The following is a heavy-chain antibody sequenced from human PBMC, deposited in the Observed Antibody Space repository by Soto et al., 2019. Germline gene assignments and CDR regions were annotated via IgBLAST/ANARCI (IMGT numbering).Heavy chain of an antibody. CDR3: ARSVAIAYFDY. CDR1: GGSFGVYY. Sequence: SETLSLTFAVYGGSFGVYYWSWIREPPGKGLEWIGEINHSGSTNYDPSLKSRVTISVDTSKNQFSLKLSSVTAADTAVYYCARSVAIAYFDYWGQGTLVTVSS. CDR2: INHSGST. J-gene: IGHJ4*02. V-gene: IGHV4-34*01.